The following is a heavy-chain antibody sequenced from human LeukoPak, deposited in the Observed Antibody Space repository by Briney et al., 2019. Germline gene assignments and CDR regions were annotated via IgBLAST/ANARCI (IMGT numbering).Heavy chain of an antibody. D-gene: IGHD2-2*01. J-gene: IGHJ4*02. V-gene: IGHV4-59*12. Sequence: PSETLSLTCTVSGGSISSYYWSWIRQPPGKGLEWIGYIYYSGSTNYNPSLKSRATISVDTSKNQFSLKLSSVTAADTAVYYCARVRIDCSSTSCYHGSFDYWGQGTLVTVSS. CDR3: ARVRIDCSSTSCYHGSFDY. CDR1: GGSISSYY. CDR2: IYYSGST.